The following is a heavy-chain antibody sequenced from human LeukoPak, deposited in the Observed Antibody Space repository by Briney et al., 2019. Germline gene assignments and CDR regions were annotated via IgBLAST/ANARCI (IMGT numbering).Heavy chain of an antibody. V-gene: IGHV4-39*07. CDR2: IYYSGST. CDR1: GGSISSSSYY. Sequence: SETLSLTCTVSGGSISSSSYYWGWIRQPPGKGLEWIGSIYYSGSTYYNPSLKSRVTISVDTSKNQFSLKLSSVTAADTAVYYCARQAIVVYIIHYWGQGTLVTVSS. J-gene: IGHJ4*02. D-gene: IGHD3-22*01. CDR3: ARQAIVVYIIHY.